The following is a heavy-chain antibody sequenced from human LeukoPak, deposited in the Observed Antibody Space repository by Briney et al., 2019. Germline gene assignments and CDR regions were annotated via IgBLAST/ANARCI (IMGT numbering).Heavy chain of an antibody. CDR1: GDSVSSNSAV. CDR3: ASGYSGYGYYFDY. V-gene: IGHV6-1*01. CDR2: TYYRSKWYN. J-gene: IGHJ4*02. D-gene: IGHD5-12*01. Sequence: SQTLSLTCAISGDSVSSNSAVWNWIRQSPSRGLEWLGRTYYRSKWYNDYAVSVKSRIIINPDTSKNQFSLHLNSVTPEDTAVYYCASGYSGYGYYFDYWSQGTLVTVSS.